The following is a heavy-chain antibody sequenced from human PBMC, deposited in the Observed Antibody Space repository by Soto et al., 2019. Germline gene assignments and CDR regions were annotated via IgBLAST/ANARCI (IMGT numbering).Heavy chain of an antibody. D-gene: IGHD2-15*01. V-gene: IGHV3-30*14. Sequence: SLRLACVVGGISFKTYTMHWARQAPGKRLESVAAISYRGDTSYYADSVEGRFTVSRDNSKNTVYLQMTGLRPEDTALYYCSRAGLGNYCGGDSCYSLDYWGPGTLVTVSS. CDR3: SRAGLGNYCGGDSCYSLDY. CDR1: GISFKTYT. J-gene: IGHJ4*02. CDR2: ISYRGDTS.